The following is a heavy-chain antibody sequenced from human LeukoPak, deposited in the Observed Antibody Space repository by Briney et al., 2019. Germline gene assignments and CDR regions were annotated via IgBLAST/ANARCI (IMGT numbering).Heavy chain of an antibody. CDR1: GYSFTSYY. CDR2: INQSGGST. D-gene: IGHD6-19*01. V-gene: IGHV1-46*01. Sequence: ASVKVSCKASGYSFTSYYMHWVRQAPGQGLEWMGIINQSGGSTSYAQKFQGRVTMTRDTSTRTVYVELSSLRSEDTAVYYCARESDSGYSSSFNWFDPWGQGTLVTVSS. CDR3: ARESDSGYSSSFNWFDP. J-gene: IGHJ5*02.